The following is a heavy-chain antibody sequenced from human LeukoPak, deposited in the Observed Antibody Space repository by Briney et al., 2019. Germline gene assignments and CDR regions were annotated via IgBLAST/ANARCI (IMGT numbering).Heavy chain of an antibody. V-gene: IGHV5-51*01. CDR3: ARSPTYYDFWSGYCKSRYFDY. CDR2: IYPGDSDT. Sequence: GESLKISCKGSGYSFTSYWIGWVRQMPGKGLEWMGIIYPGDSDTRYSPSFQGQVTISADKSISTAYLQWSSLKASDTAMYYCARSPTYYDFWSGYCKSRYFDYWGQETLVTVSS. D-gene: IGHD3-3*01. CDR1: GYSFTSYW. J-gene: IGHJ4*02.